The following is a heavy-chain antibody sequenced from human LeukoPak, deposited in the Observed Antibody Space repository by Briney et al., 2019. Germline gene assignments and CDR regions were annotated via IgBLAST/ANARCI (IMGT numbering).Heavy chain of an antibody. D-gene: IGHD5-18*01. J-gene: IGHJ4*02. CDR2: ISGSGGST. CDR3: ARALSAMVPDY. CDR1: GFTVSSNY. Sequence: GGSLRLSCAASGFTVSSNYMSWVRQAPGKGLEWVSAISGSGGSTYYADSVKGRFTISRDNSKNTLYLQMNSLRAEDTAVYYCARALSAMVPDYWGQGTLLTVSS. V-gene: IGHV3-23*01.